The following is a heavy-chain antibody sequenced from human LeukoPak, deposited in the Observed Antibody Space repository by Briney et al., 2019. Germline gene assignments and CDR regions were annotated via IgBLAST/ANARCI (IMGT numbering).Heavy chain of an antibody. CDR3: AREGGSGWYGGNYFDY. CDR1: GFTFSSYW. V-gene: IGHV3-7*01. D-gene: IGHD6-19*01. CDR2: IKQDGSEK. J-gene: IGHJ4*02. Sequence: PGGSLRLSCAASGFTFSSYWMSWVRQAPGKGLEWVANIKQDGSEKYYVDSVKGRFTISRDNAKNSLYLQMNSLRAEDTAVYYCAREGGSGWYGGNYFDYWGQGTLVTVSS.